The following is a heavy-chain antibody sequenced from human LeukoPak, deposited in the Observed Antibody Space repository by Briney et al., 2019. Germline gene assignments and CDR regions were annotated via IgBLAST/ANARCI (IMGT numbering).Heavy chain of an antibody. D-gene: IGHD2-2*01. CDR2: ISGSGDST. J-gene: IGHJ4*02. V-gene: IGHV3-23*01. Sequence: PGGSLRLSCAASGFTFNNYAMTWVRQAPGKGLEWVSAISGSGDSTYYADSVKGRFTISRDNSRNTLYLQMNSLRAGDTAVYYCAKSFRSTSLDYWGQGTLVTVSS. CDR1: GFTFNNYA. CDR3: AKSFRSTSLDY.